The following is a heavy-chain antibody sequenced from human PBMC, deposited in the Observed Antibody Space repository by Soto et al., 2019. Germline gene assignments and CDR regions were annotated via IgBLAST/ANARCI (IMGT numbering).Heavy chain of an antibody. CDR1: GYSFTSYW. V-gene: IGHV5-10-1*03. CDR3: ARHEDDILTGYTYYFDY. D-gene: IGHD3-9*01. J-gene: IGHJ4*02. Sequence: EVQLVQSGAEVKKPGESLRISCKGSGYSFTSYWISWVRQMPGKGLEWMGRIDPSDSYTNYSPSFQGHVTISADKSISTAYLQWSSLKASDTAMYYCARHEDDILTGYTYYFDYWGQGTLVTVSS. CDR2: IDPSDSYT.